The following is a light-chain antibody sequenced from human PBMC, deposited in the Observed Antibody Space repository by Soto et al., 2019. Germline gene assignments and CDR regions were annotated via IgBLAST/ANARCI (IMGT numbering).Light chain of an antibody. Sequence: QSVLTQPPSVSGAPGQRVTISCTGSSSNNGAGYDVHWYQQLPGTAPKLLIYGNSNRPSGVPDRFSGSKSGTSASLAITGLQAEDEADYYCQSYDSSLSGSNVFGTGTKVTV. J-gene: IGLJ1*01. V-gene: IGLV1-40*01. CDR1: SSNNGAGYD. CDR2: GNS. CDR3: QSYDSSLSGSNV.